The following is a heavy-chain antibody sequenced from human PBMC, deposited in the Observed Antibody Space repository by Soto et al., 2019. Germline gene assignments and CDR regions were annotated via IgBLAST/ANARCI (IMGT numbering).Heavy chain of an antibody. CDR2: IKQDGSEK. CDR1: GFTFSSYW. V-gene: IGHV3-7*03. D-gene: IGHD2-2*01. Sequence: EVQLVESGGGLVQPGGSLRLSCAASGFTFSSYWMSWVRQAPGKGLEWVANIKQDGSEKYYVDSVKGRFTISRDNAKNSLYLQMNSLRAEDTAVYYCARAPVDPQRVYYYYGMDVWGQGTTVTVSS. J-gene: IGHJ6*02. CDR3: ARAPVDPQRVYYYYGMDV.